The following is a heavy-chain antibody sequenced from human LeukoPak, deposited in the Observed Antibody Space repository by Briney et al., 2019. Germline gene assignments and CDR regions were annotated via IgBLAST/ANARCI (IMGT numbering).Heavy chain of an antibody. CDR1: GGSISSGDYY. D-gene: IGHD3-22*01. Sequence: SETLSLTCTVSGGSISSGDYYWSWIRQPPGKGLEWIGYSYYSGSTYYNPSLKSRVTISVDTSKNQFSLKLSSVTAADTAVYYCARGQDMIVVGYYYYYGMDVWGQGTTVTVSS. CDR3: ARGQDMIVVGYYYYYGMDV. J-gene: IGHJ6*02. V-gene: IGHV4-30-4*01. CDR2: SYYSGST.